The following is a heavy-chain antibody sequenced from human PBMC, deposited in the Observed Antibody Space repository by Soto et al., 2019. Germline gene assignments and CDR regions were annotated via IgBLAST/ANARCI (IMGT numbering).Heavy chain of an antibody. J-gene: IGHJ4*02. CDR1: GFTFSSYA. D-gene: IGHD6-19*01. Sequence: GGSLRLSCAASGFTFSSYAMSWVRQAPGKGLEWVSAISGSGGSTYYADSVKGRFTISRDNSKNTLYLQMNSLRAEDTAVYYCAKHDSLQWLAYYFDYWGQGTLVTVSS. CDR3: AKHDSLQWLAYYFDY. V-gene: IGHV3-23*01. CDR2: ISGSGGST.